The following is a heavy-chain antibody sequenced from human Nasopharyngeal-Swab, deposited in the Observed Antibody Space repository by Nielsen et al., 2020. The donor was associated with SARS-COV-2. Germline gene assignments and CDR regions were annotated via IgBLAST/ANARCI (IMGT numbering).Heavy chain of an antibody. CDR1: GGSFSGYY. V-gene: IGHV4-34*01. J-gene: IGHJ4*02. D-gene: IGHD3-16*02. Sequence: SETLSLTCAVYGGSFSGYYWSWIRQPPGKGLEWIGEINHSGSTNYNPSLKSRVTISVETSKNQFSLKLSSVTAADTAVYYCARGGTYYDYVWGSYRYRLNSDGYYFDYWGQGTLVTVSS. CDR2: INHSGST. CDR3: ARGGTYYDYVWGSYRYRLNSDGYYFDY.